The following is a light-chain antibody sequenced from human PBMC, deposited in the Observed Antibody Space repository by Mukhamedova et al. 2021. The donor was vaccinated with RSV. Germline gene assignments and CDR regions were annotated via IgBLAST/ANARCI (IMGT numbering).Light chain of an antibody. J-gene: IGLJ2*01. CDR2: DNY. V-gene: IGLV1-51*01. Sequence: GSNSNIGNNYVSWYQHVPGTAPKLLIYDNYRRPSGIPARFSGSKSGTSATLDITGLQTGDEATYYCATWDDSLTAVIFGGGTKVT. CDR1: NSNIGNNY. CDR3: ATWDDSLTAVI.